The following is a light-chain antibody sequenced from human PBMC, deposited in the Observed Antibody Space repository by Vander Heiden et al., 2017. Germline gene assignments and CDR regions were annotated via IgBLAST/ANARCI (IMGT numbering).Light chain of an antibody. J-gene: IGKJ5*01. CDR1: QGISSY. CDR3: QQDDSYPIT. Sequence: RMTQLPSSFSASTGDRVTITCRASQGISSYLAWYQQKPGKAPKLLIYAASTLQSGVPSRFSDSGSGTDFTLTISCLQSEDFATYYCQQDDSYPITFGQGTLMEIK. CDR2: AAS. V-gene: IGKV1-8*01.